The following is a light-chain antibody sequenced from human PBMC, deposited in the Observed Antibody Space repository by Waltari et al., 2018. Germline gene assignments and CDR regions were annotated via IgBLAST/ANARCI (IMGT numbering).Light chain of an antibody. V-gene: IGLV1-51*02. CDR1: SSNIGNNY. Sequence: QSVLTQPPSVSAAPGQRVTISSSGGSSNIGNNYVSWYRQFPGTAPKLLLYENTERPSGIPGRFSGSKSGTSATLDITGLQAGDEADYYCGTWDSSLSGAVFGGGTHLTVL. J-gene: IGLJ7*01. CDR2: ENT. CDR3: GTWDSSLSGAV.